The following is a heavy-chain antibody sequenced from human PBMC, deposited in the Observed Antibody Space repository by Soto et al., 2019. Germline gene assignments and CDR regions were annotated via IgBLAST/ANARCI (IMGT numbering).Heavy chain of an antibody. J-gene: IGHJ5*02. Sequence: PSETLSLTCAVYGGSFSGYYWSWIRQPPGKGLEWIGEINHSGSTNYNPSLKSRVTISVDTSKNQFSLKLSSVTAADTAVYYCARGLRIAAAGTHNSGPYNWFDPWGQGTLVTVS. CDR3: ARGLRIAAAGTHNSGPYNWFDP. V-gene: IGHV4-34*01. CDR1: GGSFSGYY. CDR2: INHSGST. D-gene: IGHD6-13*01.